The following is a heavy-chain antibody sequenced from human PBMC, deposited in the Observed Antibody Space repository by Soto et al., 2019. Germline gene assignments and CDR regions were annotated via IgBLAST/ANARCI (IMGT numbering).Heavy chain of an antibody. Sequence: QVQLVQSGAEVKKPGASVKVSCKASGYTFTSYDINWVRQATGQGLEWMGWMNPNSGNTGYAQKFQGRVTMTRNTSISTAYMELSSLRSEDTAVYYCATYYYDSRPKNAFDIWGQGTMVTVSS. CDR2: MNPNSGNT. CDR3: ATYYYDSRPKNAFDI. J-gene: IGHJ3*02. D-gene: IGHD3-22*01. V-gene: IGHV1-8*01. CDR1: GYTFTSYD.